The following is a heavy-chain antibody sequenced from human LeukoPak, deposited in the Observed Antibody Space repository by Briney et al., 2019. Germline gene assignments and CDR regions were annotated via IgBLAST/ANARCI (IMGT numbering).Heavy chain of an antibody. Sequence: GGSLRLSCAASGFTFSSYSMNWVRQAPGKGLEWVSSISSSSSYIYYADSVKGRFTISRDNAKNSLYLQMNSLRAEGTAVYYCAREREPVTTEFDYWGQGTLVTVSS. CDR2: ISSSSSYI. CDR3: AREREPVTTEFDY. D-gene: IGHD4-17*01. CDR1: GFTFSSYS. J-gene: IGHJ4*02. V-gene: IGHV3-21*04.